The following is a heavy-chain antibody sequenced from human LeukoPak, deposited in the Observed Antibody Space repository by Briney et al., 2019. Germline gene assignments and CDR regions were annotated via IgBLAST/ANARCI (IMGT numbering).Heavy chain of an antibody. CDR1: GFTFSSYA. Sequence: QPGRSLRLSCAASGFTFSSYAMHWVRQAPGKGLEWVAVIPYVGSNKYYADSVKGRFTISRDNSKNTLYLQMNSLRAEDTAVYYCASLWFGDLPFDYWGQGTLVTVSS. CDR2: IPYVGSNK. CDR3: ASLWFGDLPFDY. V-gene: IGHV3-30*04. D-gene: IGHD3-10*01. J-gene: IGHJ4*02.